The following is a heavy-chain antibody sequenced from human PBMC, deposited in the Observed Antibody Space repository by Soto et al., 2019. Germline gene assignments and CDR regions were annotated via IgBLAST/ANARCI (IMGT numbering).Heavy chain of an antibody. CDR1: GCSISISSYY. V-gene: IGHV4-39*01. D-gene: IGHD2-15*01. Sequence: SETLSLTCTVSGCSISISSYYWGWIRQPPGKGLEWIGSIYYSGSTYYNPSLKSRVTISVDTSKNQFSLKLSSVTAADTAVYYCARHTPAISISDHWGQGTLVTVST. CDR2: IYYSGST. CDR3: ARHTPAISISDH. J-gene: IGHJ4*02.